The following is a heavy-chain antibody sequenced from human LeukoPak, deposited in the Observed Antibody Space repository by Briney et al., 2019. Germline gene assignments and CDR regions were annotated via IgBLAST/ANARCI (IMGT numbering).Heavy chain of an antibody. CDR2: ITWDSGRI. Sequence: GGSLRLSCAASGFSFHDYDMHWVRQAPGKGLEWVAGITWDSGRIGYADSVKGRFTVSRDNAQNSLYLQMNSLRPEDTAVYYCARWKMELQRNAFDFWGQGTVVTVSS. J-gene: IGHJ3*01. CDR3: ARWKMELQRNAFDF. V-gene: IGHV3-9*01. D-gene: IGHD1-26*01. CDR1: GFSFHDYD.